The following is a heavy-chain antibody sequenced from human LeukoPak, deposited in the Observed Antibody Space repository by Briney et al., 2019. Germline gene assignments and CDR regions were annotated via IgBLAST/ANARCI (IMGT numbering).Heavy chain of an antibody. J-gene: IGHJ4*02. CDR3: TRAIGARQNS. CDR1: GFTFSSYW. CDR2: IKQDGSEK. V-gene: IGHV3-7*01. Sequence: GGSLRLSCADSGFTFSSYWMSWVRQAPGKGLEWVANIKQDGSEKYYVDSVKGRFTISRDNTKSSLYLQMNNLRVEDTAVYYCTRAIGARQNSWGQGTLVTVSS. D-gene: IGHD6-6*01.